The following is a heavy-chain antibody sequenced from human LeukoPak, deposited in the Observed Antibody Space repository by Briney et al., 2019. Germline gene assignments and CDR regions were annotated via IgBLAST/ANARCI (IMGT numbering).Heavy chain of an antibody. CDR3: ARKLWHRNDC. D-gene: IGHD3-16*01. CDR1: GFTFSSYA. Sequence: GGSLRLSCAVSGFTFSSYAISWVRQAPGKGLEWVSAITSGGGSTYHADSVKGRFTVSRDNFKNTLYLQMNSLRAEDTALYYCARKLWHRNDCWGQGTLVTVSS. CDR2: ITSGGGST. J-gene: IGHJ4*02. V-gene: IGHV3-23*01.